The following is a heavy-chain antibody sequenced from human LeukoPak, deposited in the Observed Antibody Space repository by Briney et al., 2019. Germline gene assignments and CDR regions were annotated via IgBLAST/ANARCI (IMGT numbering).Heavy chain of an antibody. CDR1: YX. J-gene: IGHJ4*02. V-gene: IGHV3-7*01. Sequence: YXMSWVRQAPGKGLEWVANIKQDGSEKYYVDSVKGRFTISRDNAKNSLYLQMNSLRAEDTAVYYCARDRYYYDSSGYSRGLYYFDYWGQGTLVTVSS. CDR3: ARDRYYYDSSGYSRGLYYFDY. D-gene: IGHD3-22*01. CDR2: IKQDGSEK.